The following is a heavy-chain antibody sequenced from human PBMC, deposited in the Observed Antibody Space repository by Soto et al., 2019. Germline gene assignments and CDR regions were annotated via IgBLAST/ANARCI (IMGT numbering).Heavy chain of an antibody. CDR1: GFTFSSYA. D-gene: IGHD3-3*01. V-gene: IGHV3-23*01. Sequence: GGSLRLSCAASGFTFSSYAMSWVRQAPGKGLEWVSGISGSGGSTYYADSVKGLFTISRDNSKNTLYLQMNSLRPEDTAVYYCAKGVRDFWIYYYGMAVWVQGSKVTVS. CDR3: AKGVRDFWIYYYGMAV. CDR2: ISGSGGST. J-gene: IGHJ6*02.